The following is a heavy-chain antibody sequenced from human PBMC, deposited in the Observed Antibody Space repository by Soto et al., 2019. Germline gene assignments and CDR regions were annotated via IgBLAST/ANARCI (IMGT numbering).Heavy chain of an antibody. CDR3: ATLCHSWTYFDP. CDR1: GGSISSNTYY. V-gene: IGHV4-31*03. D-gene: IGHD1-7*01. CDR2: IHHSGSS. J-gene: IGHJ5*02. Sequence: SETLSLTCTVSGGSISSNTYYWSWIRQNPGKGLEWIGYIHHSGSSFYSPSLKSRVTISVDTAKNQFSLKLSSVIAPYPALYYCATLCHSWTYFDPWGQGTLVTVSS.